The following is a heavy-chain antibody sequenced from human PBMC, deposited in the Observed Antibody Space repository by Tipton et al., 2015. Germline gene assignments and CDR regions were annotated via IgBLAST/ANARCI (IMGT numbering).Heavy chain of an antibody. CDR1: GGSISSGGYY. CDR3: ARVRIQLWLQGDYYFDY. D-gene: IGHD5-18*01. CDR2: IYYSGST. Sequence: TLSLTCTVSGGSISSGGYYWSWIRQHPGKGLEWIGYIYYSGSTYYNPSLKSRVTISLDTSKNQFSLRLSSVTAADTAVYYCARVRIQLWLQGDYYFDYWGQGTLVTVPS. V-gene: IGHV4-31*03. J-gene: IGHJ4*02.